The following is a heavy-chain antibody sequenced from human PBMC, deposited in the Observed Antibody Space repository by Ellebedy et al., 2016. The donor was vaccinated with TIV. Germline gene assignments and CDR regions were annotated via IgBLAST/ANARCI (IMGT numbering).Heavy chain of an antibody. CDR3: ARQAHFSDLGSYCFQH. J-gene: IGHJ1*01. V-gene: IGHV5-51*01. D-gene: IGHD3-10*01. CDR2: IWPGDSET. CDR1: GYSFTSYW. Sequence: GESLKISXQASGYSFTSYWIGWVRQTPGKGLEWMGIIWPGDSETRYSPSFQGQVTISADKSNSIAYLQWSSLNASDTAMYYCARQAHFSDLGSYCFQHWGQGTLVTVSS.